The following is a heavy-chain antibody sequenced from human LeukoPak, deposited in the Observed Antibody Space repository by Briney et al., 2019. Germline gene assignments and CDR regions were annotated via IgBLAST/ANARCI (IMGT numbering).Heavy chain of an antibody. CDR3: ARGGTAGLAD. D-gene: IGHD1-14*01. V-gene: IGHV4-59*01. J-gene: IGHJ4*02. CDR1: GGAMSSYY. CDR2: IYSTGNT. Sequence: SETLSLTCTVSGGAMSSYYWTWIRQPPGKGLEWIAYIYSTGNTGSTHSLKSRVTTSVDTSKNQFSLNLSSVTAADTAVYYCARGGTAGLADWGQGTLVTVSS.